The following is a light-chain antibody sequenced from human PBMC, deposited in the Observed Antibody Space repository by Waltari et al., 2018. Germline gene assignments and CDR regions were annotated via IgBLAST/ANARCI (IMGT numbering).Light chain of an antibody. V-gene: IGKV2-30*02. CDR3: MQGTHWPYT. CDR1: QSLVHTDGNTH. J-gene: IGKJ2*01. Sequence: DVVMTQSPLTLPVTLGQPASISCKSSQSLVHTDGNTHLNWFQQRPGQSPRRLIYRVFNRGSGVPDRSSGSGSGTDFTLKISRVEAEDVGVYYCMQGTHWPYTFGQGTKLDIK. CDR2: RVF.